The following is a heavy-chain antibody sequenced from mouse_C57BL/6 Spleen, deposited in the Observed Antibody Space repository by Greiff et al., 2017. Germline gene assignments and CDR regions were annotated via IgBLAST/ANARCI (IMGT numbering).Heavy chain of an antibody. V-gene: IGHV1-15*01. J-gene: IGHJ4*01. CDR3: FSSCDYYAMDY. CDR2: IDPETGGT. CDR1: GYTFTDYE. Sequence: VQLQQSGAELVRPGASVTLSCKASGYTFTDYEMHWVKQTPVHGLEWIGAIDPETGGTAYNQKFKGKAILTADKSSSTAYLELRSLTSEDSAVYYWFSSCDYYAMDYWGQGTSVTVSS. D-gene: IGHD3-2*02.